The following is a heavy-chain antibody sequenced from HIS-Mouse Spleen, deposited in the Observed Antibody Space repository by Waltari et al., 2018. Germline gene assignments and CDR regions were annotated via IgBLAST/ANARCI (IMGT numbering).Heavy chain of an antibody. CDR1: GFPFSSYG. CDR2: ISYDGSNK. V-gene: IGHV3-30*18. Sequence: QVQLVESGGGVVQPGRSLRLSCAASGFPFSSYGMHWVRQAPGKGLEWVAVISYDGSNKYYADSVKGRFTISRDNSKNTLYLQMNSLRAEDTAVYYCAKGYYDSSAVFDYWGQGTLVTVSS. CDR3: AKGYYDSSAVFDY. D-gene: IGHD3-22*01. J-gene: IGHJ4*02.